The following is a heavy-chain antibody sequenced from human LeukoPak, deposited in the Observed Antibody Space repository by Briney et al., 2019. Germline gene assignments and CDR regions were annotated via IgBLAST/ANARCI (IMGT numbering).Heavy chain of an antibody. CDR3: AKETGLSSSWYGAFDI. CDR1: GFTFSNYA. V-gene: IGHV3-23*01. D-gene: IGHD6-13*01. CDR2: ISGSGDST. J-gene: IGHJ3*02. Sequence: GGSLRLSCAASGFTFSNYAMSWVRQAPGKGLEWVSAISGSGDSTYYADSVKGRFTISRDNSKNTLYLQMNSLRAEDTAVYYCAKETGLSSSWYGAFDIWGQGTMVAVSS.